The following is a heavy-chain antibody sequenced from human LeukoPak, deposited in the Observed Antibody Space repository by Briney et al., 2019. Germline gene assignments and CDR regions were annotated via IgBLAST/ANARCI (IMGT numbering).Heavy chain of an antibody. CDR3: ARAYSSSWYWNWFDP. CDR1: GGSVSNYY. CDR2: IYYTET. D-gene: IGHD6-13*01. J-gene: IGHJ5*02. Sequence: SETLSLTCTVSGGSVSNYYWSWIRQSPWKGLEWIGYIYYTETSYNPSLKSRVTISADTSKNQFSLKVSSVSAADTAVYYCARAYSSSWYWNWFDPWGQGTLVTVSS. V-gene: IGHV4-59*08.